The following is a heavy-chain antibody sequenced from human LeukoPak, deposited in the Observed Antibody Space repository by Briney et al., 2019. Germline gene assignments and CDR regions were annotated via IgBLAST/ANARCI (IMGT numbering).Heavy chain of an antibody. V-gene: IGHV3-7*01. CDR1: GFTFSSYW. CDR2: IKQDGSEK. D-gene: IGHD2-8*01. Sequence: GGSLRLSCAASGFTFSSYWMSWVRQAPGKGLEWVANIKQDGSEKYYVDSVKGRFTISRDNAKNSLYLQMNSLRAEDPAVYYCARAPLVVPGAYYYYYMDVWGKGTTVTIS. CDR3: ARAPLVVPGAYYYYYMDV. J-gene: IGHJ6*03.